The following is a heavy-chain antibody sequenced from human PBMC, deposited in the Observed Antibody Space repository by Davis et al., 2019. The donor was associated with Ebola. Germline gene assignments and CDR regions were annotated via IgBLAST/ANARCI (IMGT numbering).Heavy chain of an antibody. CDR1: AGTFSSYA. CDR3: ARGNTMVRGVSWFDP. J-gene: IGHJ5*02. V-gene: IGHV1-69*04. CDR2: IIPIFGIA. D-gene: IGHD3-10*01. Sequence: SVKVSCKASAGTFSSYAISWVRQAPGQGLEWMGRIIPIFGIANYAQKFQGRVTITADKSTSTAYMELRSLRSDDTAVYYCARGNTMVRGVSWFDPWGQGTLVTVSS.